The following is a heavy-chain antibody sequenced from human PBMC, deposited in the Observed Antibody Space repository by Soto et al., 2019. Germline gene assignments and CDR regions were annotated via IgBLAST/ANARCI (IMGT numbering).Heavy chain of an antibody. CDR3: ARDPLRRGYDSLLFDY. CDR1: GYTFTSYG. J-gene: IGHJ4*02. CDR2: ISAYNGNT. V-gene: IGHV1-18*01. Sequence: QVQLVQSGAEVKKPGASVKVSCKASGYTFTSYGISWVRQAPGQGLEWMGWISAYNGNTNYAQKLQGRVTMTTDPSTSTAYMELRSLRSDDTAVYYCARDPLRRGYDSLLFDYWGQGTLVTVSS. D-gene: IGHD5-12*01.